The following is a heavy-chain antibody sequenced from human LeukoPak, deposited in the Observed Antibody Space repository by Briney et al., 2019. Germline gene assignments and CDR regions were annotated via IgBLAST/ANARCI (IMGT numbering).Heavy chain of an antibody. V-gene: IGHV3-21*06. CDR3: AKGGSHFQH. CDR2: ISNDNNYI. Sequence: GGSLRLSCAASGFTFSSYAMSWVCQAPGQGLEWVSSISNDNNYIYYAESVKGRFTISRDYAKSSLFLQMNSLRVEDTAVYYCAKGGSHFQHWGQGTLVTVSS. J-gene: IGHJ1*01. CDR1: GFTFSSYA. D-gene: IGHD2-15*01.